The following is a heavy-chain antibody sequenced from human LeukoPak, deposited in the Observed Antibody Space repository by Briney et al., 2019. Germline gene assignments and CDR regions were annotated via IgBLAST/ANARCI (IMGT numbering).Heavy chain of an antibody. D-gene: IGHD3-10*01. V-gene: IGHV1/OR15-2*02. J-gene: IGHJ4*02. Sequence: ASVKVSCKASGYTFSSYYMHWVRQAPGQGLEWMGWISAYNGNTIYAQKFQGRVTMTEDTSTDTAYMELSSLRSEDTAVYYCATDFKTGLLWFGEFLNWGQGTLVTVSS. CDR2: ISAYNGNT. CDR1: GYTFSSYY. CDR3: ATDFKTGLLWFGEFLN.